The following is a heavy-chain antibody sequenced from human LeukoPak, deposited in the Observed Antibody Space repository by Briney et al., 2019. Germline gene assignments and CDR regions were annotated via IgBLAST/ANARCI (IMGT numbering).Heavy chain of an antibody. CDR3: ATDRSSGYSST. CDR2: INPNSGGT. J-gene: IGHJ5*02. D-gene: IGHD6-13*01. V-gene: IGHV1-2*02. CDR1: GYTFTGYY. Sequence: ASVKVSCKASGYTFTGYYMHWVRQAPGQGLEWMGWINPNSGGTSYTQEFQGRVTLTRDTSISTAYMELSRLRSDDTAIYYCATDRSSGYSSTWGQGTLVTVSS.